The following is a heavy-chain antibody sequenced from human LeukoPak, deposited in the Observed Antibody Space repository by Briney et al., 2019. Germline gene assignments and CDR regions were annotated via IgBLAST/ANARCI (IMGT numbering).Heavy chain of an antibody. V-gene: IGHV3-30-3*01. D-gene: IGHD3-10*01. CDR2: ISYDGSNK. J-gene: IGHJ4*02. CDR3: ARTHYGSGSSGFDY. Sequence: GGSLRLSCAASGFTFSNYAMQWVRQALGRGLEWVSIISYDGSNKYYADSVKGRFTISRDNSKNTLYLQMNSLRPEDTAVYYCARTHYGSGSSGFDYWGQGTLVTVSS. CDR1: GFTFSNYA.